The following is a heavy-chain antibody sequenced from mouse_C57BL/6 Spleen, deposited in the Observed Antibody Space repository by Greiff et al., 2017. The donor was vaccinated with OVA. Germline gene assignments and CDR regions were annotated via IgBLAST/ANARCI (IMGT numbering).Heavy chain of an antibody. CDR2: IDPSDSYT. CDR3: ATNGDGGDY. J-gene: IGHJ2*01. V-gene: IGHV1-59*01. Sequence: QVQLQQPGAELVRPGTSVKLSCKASGYTFTSYWMHWVKQRPGQGLEWIGVIDPSDSYTNYNQKFQGKATLNVDTSSSTAYMQLSSLTSEDAAVYCGATNGDGGDYWGQGTTLTVSS. CDR1: GYTFTSYW. D-gene: IGHD4-1*02.